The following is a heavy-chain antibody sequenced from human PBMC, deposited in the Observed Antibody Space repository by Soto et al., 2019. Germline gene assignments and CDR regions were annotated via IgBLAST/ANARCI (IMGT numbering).Heavy chain of an antibody. J-gene: IGHJ4*02. D-gene: IGHD1-26*01. CDR3: ARGREWEHYSDY. CDR1: GYTFTSYD. CDR2: MNPNSGNT. V-gene: IGHV1-8*01. Sequence: ASVKVSCKASGYTFTSYDINWVRQATGQGLEWMGWMNPNSGNTGYAQKFQGRVAMTRNTSISTAYMELSSLRSEDTAVYYCARGREWEHYSDYWGQGTLVTVSS.